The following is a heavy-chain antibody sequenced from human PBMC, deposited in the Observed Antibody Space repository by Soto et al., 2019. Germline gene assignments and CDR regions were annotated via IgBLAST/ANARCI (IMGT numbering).Heavy chain of an antibody. V-gene: IGHV3-48*03. J-gene: IGHJ5*02. CDR2: ISGSGSPI. D-gene: IGHD3-16*01. CDR1: GFTFGSYE. CDR3: ARGGRFFDA. Sequence: EVQLVESGGGLVQPGGSLRLSCAASGFTFGSYEMNWVRQAPGKGLEWLSYISGSGSPIYYAESLKGRFIISRDSAKNSLYMQMNSLRAEDTAIYFCARGGRFFDAWGQGTLVTVSS.